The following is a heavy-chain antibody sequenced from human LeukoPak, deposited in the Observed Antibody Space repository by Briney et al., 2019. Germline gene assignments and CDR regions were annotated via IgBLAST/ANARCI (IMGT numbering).Heavy chain of an antibody. Sequence: ASVKVSCKASGYTFSSYGISWVRQAPGQGLEWMGWISAYNGNTNFAQKFQGRATMTTDTSTSTAYMELRSLRSDDTAVYYCARDQGIYNYRIIDSWGQGTLDTVSS. CDR3: ARDQGIYNYRIIDS. V-gene: IGHV1-18*01. D-gene: IGHD5-18*01. CDR1: GYTFSSYG. J-gene: IGHJ4*02. CDR2: ISAYNGNT.